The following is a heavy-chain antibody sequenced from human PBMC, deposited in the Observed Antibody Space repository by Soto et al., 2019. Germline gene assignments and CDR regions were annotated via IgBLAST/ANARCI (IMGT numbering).Heavy chain of an antibody. Sequence: QVQLVESGGGVVQPGRSLRLSCAASGFTFSSYAMHWVRQAPGKGLEWVAVISYDGSNKYYAYSVKGRVTISRENSKNTLYLHMNSLRAEDTAGYYCARANFDTGSFDYWGQGTLVTVSS. J-gene: IGHJ4*02. V-gene: IGHV3-30-3*01. CDR1: GFTFSSYA. D-gene: IGHD3-9*01. CDR3: ARANFDTGSFDY. CDR2: ISYDGSNK.